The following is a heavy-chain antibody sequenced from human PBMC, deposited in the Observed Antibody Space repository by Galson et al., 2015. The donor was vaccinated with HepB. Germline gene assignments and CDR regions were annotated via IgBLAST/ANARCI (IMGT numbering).Heavy chain of an antibody. V-gene: IGHV3-21*01. Sequence: SLRLSCAASGFTFSSYSMNWVRQAPGKGLEWVSSISSSSSYIYYADSVKGRFTISRDNAKNSLYLQMNSLRAEDTAVYYCARSIAAAGTYYYYYGMDVWGHGTTVTVSS. CDR3: ARSIAAAGTYYYYYGMDV. J-gene: IGHJ6*02. CDR2: ISSSSSYI. CDR1: GFTFSSYS. D-gene: IGHD6-13*01.